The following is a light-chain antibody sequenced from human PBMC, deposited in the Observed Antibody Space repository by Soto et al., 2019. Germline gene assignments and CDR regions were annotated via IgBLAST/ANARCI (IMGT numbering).Light chain of an antibody. J-gene: IGKJ1*01. CDR1: QTTNIF. CDR3: QQSYSAPPT. V-gene: IGKV1-39*01. CDR2: AAS. Sequence: DIQLTQSPSSLSASLGDRVTITCRASQTTNIFLNWYQQKPGKAPKLVIYAASSLQSGVPSRFSGSGSGTDFTLTISSLQFEDFATYYCQQSYSAPPTFGQGTKVEIK.